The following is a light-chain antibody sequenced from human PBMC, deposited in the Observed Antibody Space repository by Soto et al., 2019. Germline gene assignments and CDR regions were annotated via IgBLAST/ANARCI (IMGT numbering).Light chain of an antibody. CDR1: SSNIGGGYD. CDR2: GNS. Sequence: QPVLTQPPSVSGAPGQRVTISCTGSSSNIGGGYDVHWYQQLPGTAPKLLIYGNSNRPSGVPDRFSGSKSGTSASLAITGLQAEDEADYYCQSYDSSLSGSVFGGGTKLTV. V-gene: IGLV1-40*01. CDR3: QSYDSSLSGSV. J-gene: IGLJ2*01.